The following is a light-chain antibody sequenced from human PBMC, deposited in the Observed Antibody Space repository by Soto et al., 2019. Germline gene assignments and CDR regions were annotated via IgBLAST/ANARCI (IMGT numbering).Light chain of an antibody. CDR1: QSVSSN. V-gene: IGKV3-20*01. CDR3: QQYGSSSWT. Sequence: EIVLTQSPATLSVSPGERATLSCRASQSVSSNLAWYQQKPGQAPRLLIYGASSGATGIPDRFSGSGSGTDFTLTISRLEPEDFAVYYCQQYGSSSWTFGQGTKVDIK. J-gene: IGKJ1*01. CDR2: GAS.